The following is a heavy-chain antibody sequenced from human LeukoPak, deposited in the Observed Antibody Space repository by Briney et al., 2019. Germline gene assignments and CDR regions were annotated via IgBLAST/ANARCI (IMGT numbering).Heavy chain of an antibody. Sequence: GASVKVSCKASGYTFTSYYMHWVRQAPGQGPEWMGIINPSGGSTSYAQKFQGRVTMTRDTSTSTVYMELSSLISEDTAVYYCAREDSWLLDYWGQGTLVTVSS. J-gene: IGHJ4*02. CDR2: INPSGGST. V-gene: IGHV1-46*01. D-gene: IGHD3-9*01. CDR1: GYTFTSYY. CDR3: AREDSWLLDY.